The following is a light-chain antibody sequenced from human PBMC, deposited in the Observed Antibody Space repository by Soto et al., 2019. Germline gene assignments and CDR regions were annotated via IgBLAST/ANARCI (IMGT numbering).Light chain of an antibody. Sequence: EIVLTQSPDTLSLFPGERATLSCRASQSVSSTYLAWYQQKPGQAPRPLISAASSRATGTPDRFSGSGSGTDFTLTISRLEPEDFAVYYCQQYGSSRWTCGQGTKVEIK. CDR3: QQYGSSRWT. CDR2: AAS. J-gene: IGKJ1*01. CDR1: QSVSSTY. V-gene: IGKV3-20*01.